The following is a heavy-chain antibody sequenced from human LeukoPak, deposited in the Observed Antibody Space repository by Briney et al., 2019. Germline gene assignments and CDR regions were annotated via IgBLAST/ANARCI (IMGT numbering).Heavy chain of an antibody. CDR3: ARDRGSSWYGRWFDP. V-gene: IGHV4-30-2*01. Sequence: SQTLSLTCAVSGGSISSGGYSWRWIRQPPGKGLEWIGYIYHSGSTYYNPSPKSRVTISVDRSKNQFSLKLSSVTAADTAVYYCARDRGSSWYGRWFDPWGQGTLVTVSS. D-gene: IGHD6-13*01. CDR1: GGSISSGGYS. J-gene: IGHJ5*02. CDR2: IYHSGST.